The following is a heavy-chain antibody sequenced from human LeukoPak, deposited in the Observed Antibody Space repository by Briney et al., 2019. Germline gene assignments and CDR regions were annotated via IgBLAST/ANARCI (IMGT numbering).Heavy chain of an antibody. CDR2: INHSGST. Sequence: SETLSLTCAVYGGSFSGYYWSWIRQPPGKGLEWIGEINHSGSTNYNPSLKSRVTISVDTSKNQSSLKLSSVTAADTAVYYCARGLGIAAAGTWLAGYNWFDPWGQGTLVTVSS. J-gene: IGHJ5*02. D-gene: IGHD6-13*01. V-gene: IGHV4-34*01. CDR3: ARGLGIAAAGTWLAGYNWFDP. CDR1: GGSFSGYY.